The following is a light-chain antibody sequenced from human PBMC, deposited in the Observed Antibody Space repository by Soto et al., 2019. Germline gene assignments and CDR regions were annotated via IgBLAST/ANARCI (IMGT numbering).Light chain of an antibody. CDR3: AAWDDSLKV. V-gene: IGLV1-47*01. CDR2: RNN. J-gene: IGLJ1*01. Sequence: QSVLTQLPSASGTPGQRVTISCSGSSSNIGSNYVYWYQQLPGTAPKLLIYRNNQRPSGVPDRFSGSKSGTSASLAISGLRSEDEADYYCAAWDDSLKVFGTGTKVTVL. CDR1: SSNIGSNY.